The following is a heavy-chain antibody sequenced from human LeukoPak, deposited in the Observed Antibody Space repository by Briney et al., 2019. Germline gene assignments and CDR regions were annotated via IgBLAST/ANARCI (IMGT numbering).Heavy chain of an antibody. CDR1: GYTFTGYY. Sequence: ASVKVSCKASGYTFTGYYMHWVRQAPGQGLEWMGLINPNSGGTNYAQKFQGRVTMTRDTSISTAYMELSRLRSDDPAVYYCASVFWYSSSWSFDYWGQGTLVTVSS. V-gene: IGHV1-2*02. J-gene: IGHJ4*02. CDR3: ASVFWYSSSWSFDY. D-gene: IGHD6-13*01. CDR2: INPNSGGT.